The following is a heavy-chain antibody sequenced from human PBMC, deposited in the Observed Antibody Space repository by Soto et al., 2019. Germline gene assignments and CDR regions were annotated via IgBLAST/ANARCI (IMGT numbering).Heavy chain of an antibody. CDR1: GFSLTTDRVG. D-gene: IGHD1-26*01. V-gene: IGHV2-5*02. CDR2: IYWDDSK. CDR3: ADAYGGRSRY. J-gene: IGHJ4*02. Sequence: QITLKESGPTLVKPTQTLTLTCTFSGFSLTTDRVGVGWIRQPPGEALEWLAAIYWDDSKTYRPSLESRLTITKDTSKNQVALTMTNMDYLDTATYYCADAYGGRSRYWGQGTLVTVSS.